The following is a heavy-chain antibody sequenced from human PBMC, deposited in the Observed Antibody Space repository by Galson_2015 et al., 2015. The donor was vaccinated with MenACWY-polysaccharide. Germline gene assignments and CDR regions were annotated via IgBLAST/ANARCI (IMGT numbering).Heavy chain of an antibody. Sequence: SLRLSCAASGFTFSSSAMSWVRQAPGKGLEWVSGISGSGGNTYYADSVKGRFTISRDNSKGTLYLQMNSLRAEDTAVYYCAKAYIVVIPDAAYNCWGQGTLVTVSS. CDR3: AKAYIVVIPDAAYNC. CDR2: ISGSGGNT. J-gene: IGHJ4*02. V-gene: IGHV3-23*01. D-gene: IGHD2-2*01. CDR1: GFTFSSSA.